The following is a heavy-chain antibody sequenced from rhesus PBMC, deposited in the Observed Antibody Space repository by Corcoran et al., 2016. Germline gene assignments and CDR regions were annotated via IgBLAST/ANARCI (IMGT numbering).Heavy chain of an antibody. V-gene: IGHV4-173*01. CDR1: DGSIRCSY. D-gene: IGHD1-44*01. CDR2: ISGDGRSN. Sequence: VPLQESSQGLVKPSETLSVPCAFSDGSIRCSYWSWLRRSRSKGLEWIGRISGDGRSNDYSTSLKSRATGSRDTSKNHVFLTLTSMTAADTAVYYCVTSPHSGGNYVGRFDVWGPGVLVTVSP. J-gene: IGHJ5-1*01. CDR3: VTSPHSGGNYVGRFDV.